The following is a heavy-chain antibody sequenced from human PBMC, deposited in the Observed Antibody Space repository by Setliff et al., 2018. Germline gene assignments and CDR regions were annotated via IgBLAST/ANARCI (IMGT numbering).Heavy chain of an antibody. D-gene: IGHD2-15*01. Sequence: SVKVSCKASGGTFSSYAISWVRQAPGQGLEWMGGIIPIFGTANYAQKFQGRVTMTADASTNTAYMELKSLRSDDTAVYYCARDVGAYCSGRICHPGYWGQGTLVTVSS. V-gene: IGHV1-69*13. J-gene: IGHJ4*02. CDR2: IIPIFGTA. CDR1: GGTFSSYA. CDR3: ARDVGAYCSGRICHPGY.